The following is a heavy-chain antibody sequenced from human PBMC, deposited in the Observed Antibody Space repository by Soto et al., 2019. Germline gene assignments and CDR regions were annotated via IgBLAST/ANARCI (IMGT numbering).Heavy chain of an antibody. V-gene: IGHV1-69*13. D-gene: IGHD2-21*02. J-gene: IGHJ4*02. CDR3: ARAQGDCGGDCYSSPFDY. CDR1: GYTFTSYY. CDR2: IIPIFGTA. Sequence: GASVKVSCKASGYTFTSYYMHWVRQAPGQGLEWMGGIIPIFGTANYAQKFQGRVTITADESTSTAYMELSSLRSEDTAVYYCARAQGDCGGDCYSSPFDYWGQGTLVTVSS.